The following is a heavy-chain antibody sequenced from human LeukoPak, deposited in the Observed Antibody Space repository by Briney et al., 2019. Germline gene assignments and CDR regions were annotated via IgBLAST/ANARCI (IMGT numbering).Heavy chain of an antibody. CDR3: ARDQEKDTAMVHWYFDL. V-gene: IGHV1-18*01. CDR1: GYTFTSYG. D-gene: IGHD5-18*01. Sequence: ASVKVSCKASGYTFTSYGISWVRQAPGQGLEWMGWISAYNGNTNYAQKLQGRVTMTTDTSTSTAYMELRSLRSDDTAVYYCARDQEKDTAMVHWYFDLWGRGTLVTVSS. J-gene: IGHJ2*01. CDR2: ISAYNGNT.